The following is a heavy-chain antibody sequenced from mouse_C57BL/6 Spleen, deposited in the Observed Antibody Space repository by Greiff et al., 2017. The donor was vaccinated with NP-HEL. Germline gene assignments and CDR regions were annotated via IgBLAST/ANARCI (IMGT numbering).Heavy chain of an antibody. CDR3: TRKETGTDWFAY. CDR1: GYTFTSYW. J-gene: IGHJ3*01. Sequence: EVQLQQSGTVLARPGASVKMSCKTSGYTFTSYWMHWVKQRPGQGLEWIGAIYPGNSDTSYNQKFKGKAKLTAGTSASTAYMELSSLTNEDSAVYDCTRKETGTDWFAYWGQGTLVTVSA. CDR2: IYPGNSDT. V-gene: IGHV1-5*01. D-gene: IGHD4-1*01.